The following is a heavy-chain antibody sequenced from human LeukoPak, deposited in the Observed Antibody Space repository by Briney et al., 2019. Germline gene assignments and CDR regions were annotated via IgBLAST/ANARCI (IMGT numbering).Heavy chain of an antibody. V-gene: IGHV3-30*02. Sequence: PGGSLRLSCAASGFTLSNYGMHWVRQAPGKGLEWVAFIRNDGTNKYYVDSVKGRFTISRDNSKNTLYLQMNSLRAEDTALYYCAKDMRYGTQNYVDYWGQGTLVTVSS. CDR1: GFTLSNYG. CDR2: IRNDGTNK. J-gene: IGHJ4*02. D-gene: IGHD2-8*01. CDR3: AKDMRYGTQNYVDY.